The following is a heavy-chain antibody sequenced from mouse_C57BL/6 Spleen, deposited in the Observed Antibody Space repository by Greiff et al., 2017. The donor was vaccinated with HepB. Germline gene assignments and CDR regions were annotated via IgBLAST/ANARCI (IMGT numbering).Heavy chain of an antibody. CDR2: IWTGGGT. J-gene: IGHJ1*03. CDR3: ARTYYYGSSSYWYFDV. Sequence: VMLVESGPGLVAPSQSLSITCTVSGFSLTSYAISWVRQPPGKGLEWLGVIWTGGGTNYNSALKSRLSISKDNSKSQVFLKMNSLQTDDTARYYCARTYYYGSSSYWYFDVWGTGTTVTVSS. CDR1: GFSLTSYA. D-gene: IGHD1-1*01. V-gene: IGHV2-9-1*01.